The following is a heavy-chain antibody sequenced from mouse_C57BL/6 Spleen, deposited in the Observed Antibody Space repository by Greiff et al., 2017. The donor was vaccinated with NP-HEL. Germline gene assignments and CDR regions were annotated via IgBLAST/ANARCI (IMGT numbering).Heavy chain of an antibody. CDR2: IHPNSGST. V-gene: IGHV1-64*01. CDR3: ARGGGSVYYAMDY. Sequence: VQLQQPGAELVKPGASVKLSCKASGYTFTSYWMHWVKQRPGQGLEWIGMIHPNSGSTNYNEKFKSKATLTVDKSSSTAYMQLSSLTSEDSAVYYCARGGGSVYYAMDYWGQGTSVTVSS. J-gene: IGHJ4*01. D-gene: IGHD3-2*02. CDR1: GYTFTSYW.